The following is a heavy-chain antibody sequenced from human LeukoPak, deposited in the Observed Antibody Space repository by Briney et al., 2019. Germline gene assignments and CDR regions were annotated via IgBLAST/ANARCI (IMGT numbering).Heavy chain of an antibody. CDR1: GYTFTSYG. CDR3: ARGGYYDFWSGLTTAFDY. CDR2: ISACNGNT. D-gene: IGHD3-3*01. Sequence: ASVKVSCKASGYTFTSYGISWVRQAPGQGLEWMGWISACNGNTNYAQKLQGRVTMTTDTSTSTAYMELRSLRSDDTAVYYCARGGYYDFWSGLTTAFDYWGQGTLVTVSS. J-gene: IGHJ4*02. V-gene: IGHV1-18*01.